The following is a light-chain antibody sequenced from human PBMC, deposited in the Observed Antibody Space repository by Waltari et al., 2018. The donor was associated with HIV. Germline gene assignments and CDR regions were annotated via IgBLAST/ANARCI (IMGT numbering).Light chain of an antibody. V-gene: IGLV2-8*01. CDR3: ASYGDTNRVL. CDR1: SSDVGGYEY. Sequence: QSALTQPPSASGSLGQSVTISCTGTSSDVGGYEYVSWYQQHPDKAPKLLIYEVNNRPSGVPDRFSGSKSDNTASLTVAGLQDDDEAHYYCASYGDTNRVLFGGGTRVTVL. CDR2: EVN. J-gene: IGLJ6*01.